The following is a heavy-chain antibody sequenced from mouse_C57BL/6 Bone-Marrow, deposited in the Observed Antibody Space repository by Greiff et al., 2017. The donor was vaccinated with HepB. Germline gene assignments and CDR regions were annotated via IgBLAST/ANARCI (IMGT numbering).Heavy chain of an antibody. V-gene: IGHV1-55*01. CDR1: GYTFTSYW. CDR3: ARWDDGYPYYYAMDY. CDR2: IYPGSGST. D-gene: IGHD2-3*01. J-gene: IGHJ4*01. Sequence: QVHVKQSGAELVKPGASVKMSCKASGYTFTSYWITWVKQRPGQGLEWIGDIYPGSGSTNYNEKFKSKATLTVDTSSSTAYMQLSSLTSEDSAVYYCARWDDGYPYYYAMDYWGQGTSVTVSS.